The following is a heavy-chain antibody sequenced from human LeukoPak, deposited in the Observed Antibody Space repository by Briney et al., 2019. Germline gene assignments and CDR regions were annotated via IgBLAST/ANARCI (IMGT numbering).Heavy chain of an antibody. V-gene: IGHV4-4*02. Sequence: SGTLSLTCAVSGGSISSSNWWSWVRQPPGKGLEWIGEIYHSGSTYYNPSLKSRVTISVDKSKNQFSLKLSSVTAADTAVYYCARDLRGAAAGPAHDAFDIWGQGTMVTVSS. CDR3: ARDLRGAAAGPAHDAFDI. J-gene: IGHJ3*02. CDR2: IYHSGST. CDR1: GGSISSSNW. D-gene: IGHD6-13*01.